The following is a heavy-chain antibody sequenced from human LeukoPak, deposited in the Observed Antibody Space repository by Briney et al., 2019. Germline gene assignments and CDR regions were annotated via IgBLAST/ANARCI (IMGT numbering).Heavy chain of an antibody. CDR2: IYSGGST. V-gene: IGHV3-53*01. CDR1: GFTVSSNY. J-gene: IGHJ4*02. CDR3: ARVSRGPHPYYYDSSGYMDY. Sequence: GGSLRLSCAASGFTVSSNYMSWVRQAPGKGLEWVSVIYSGGSTYYADSVKGRFTISRDNSKNTLYLQMNSLGAEDTAVYYCARVSRGPHPYYYDSSGYMDYWGQGTLVTVSS. D-gene: IGHD3-22*01.